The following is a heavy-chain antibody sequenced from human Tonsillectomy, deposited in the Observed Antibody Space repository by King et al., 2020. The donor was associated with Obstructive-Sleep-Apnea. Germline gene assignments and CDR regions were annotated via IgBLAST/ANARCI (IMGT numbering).Heavy chain of an antibody. J-gene: IGHJ5*02. CDR3: ARGALTITEAYNWFDP. CDR1: GGSIGSGDYY. CDR2: IHYTGST. Sequence: VQLQESGPGLVKPSQTLSLTCTVSGGSIGSGDYYWSWIRQPPGKGLEWIGYIHYTGSTYYNPPLQSRVTISGDTSKNQFSLKLSSVTAADTAVYYCARGALTITEAYNWFDPWGQGTLVTVSS. D-gene: IGHD3-9*01. V-gene: IGHV4-30-4*01.